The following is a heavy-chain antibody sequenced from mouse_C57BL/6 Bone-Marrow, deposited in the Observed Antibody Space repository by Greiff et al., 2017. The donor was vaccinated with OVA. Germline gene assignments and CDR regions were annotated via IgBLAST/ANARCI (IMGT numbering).Heavy chain of an antibody. D-gene: IGHD1-1*01. CDR3: TTDYYGSSFDY. J-gene: IGHJ2*01. CDR2: IDPENGDT. Sequence: EVQLQQSGAELVRPGALVKLSCTASGFNIKDDYMHWVKQRPEQGLEWIGWIDPENGDTEYASKFQGKATITADTSSNTAYLQLSSLTSEDTAVYYCTTDYYGSSFDYWGQGTTLTVSS. CDR1: GFNIKDDY. V-gene: IGHV14-4*01.